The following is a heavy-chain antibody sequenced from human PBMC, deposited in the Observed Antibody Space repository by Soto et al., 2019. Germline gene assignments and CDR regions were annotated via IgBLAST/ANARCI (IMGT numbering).Heavy chain of an antibody. D-gene: IGHD3-16*01. Sequence: QITLKESGPTLVKPTQTLTLTCTFSGFSLTTRGVGVGWIRQPPGKALECLALIYWDDDTRYSPSLQSSLSITKQTSKIQVVLTRTNVDPVDTATYYCAHIPNYYQYDWFDPWGQRTLVSVSS. CDR2: IYWDDDT. CDR1: GFSLTTRGVG. CDR3: AHIPNYYQYDWFDP. V-gene: IGHV2-5*02. J-gene: IGHJ5*02.